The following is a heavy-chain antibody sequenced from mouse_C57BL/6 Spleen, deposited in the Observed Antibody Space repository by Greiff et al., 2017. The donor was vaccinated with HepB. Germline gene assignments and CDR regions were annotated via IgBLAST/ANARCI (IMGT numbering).Heavy chain of an antibody. CDR1: GFTFSDYG. CDR3: ARGESKYYFDD. J-gene: IGHJ2*01. CDR2: ISSGSSTI. Sequence: EVKLVESGGGLVKPGGSLKLSCAASGFTFSDYGMHWVRQAPEKGLEWVAYISSGSSTIYYADTVKGRCSISRDNAKKHLFLQMTSLRSEDTAMYYCARGESKYYFDDWGQGTTLTVSS. V-gene: IGHV5-17*01.